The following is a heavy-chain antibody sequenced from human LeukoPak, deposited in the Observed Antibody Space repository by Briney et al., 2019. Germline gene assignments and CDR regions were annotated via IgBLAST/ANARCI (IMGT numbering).Heavy chain of an antibody. V-gene: IGHV1-2*02. CDR3: ASSVAGTYYFDY. D-gene: IGHD6-19*01. Sequence: ASVKVSCKASGYTFTGYYMHWVRQAPGQGLEWMGWINPNSGGTYYAQKFQGRFTVTSDTSISTAYMELSRLRSDDTAVYYCASSVAGTYYFDYWGQGTLVTVSS. CDR2: INPNSGGT. CDR1: GYTFTGYY. J-gene: IGHJ4*02.